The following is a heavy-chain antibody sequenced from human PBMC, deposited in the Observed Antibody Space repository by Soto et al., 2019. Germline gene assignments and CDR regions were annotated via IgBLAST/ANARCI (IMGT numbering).Heavy chain of an antibody. Sequence: PGESLKISCKGSGYSFTSYWISWVRQMPGKGLEWMGRIDPSDSYTNYSPSFQGHVTISADKSISTAYLQWSSLKASDTAMYYCARLGEGYYDSSGYYPWGQGTLVTVSS. D-gene: IGHD3-22*01. CDR2: IDPSDSYT. CDR1: GYSFTSYW. J-gene: IGHJ5*02. CDR3: ARLGEGYYDSSGYYP. V-gene: IGHV5-10-1*01.